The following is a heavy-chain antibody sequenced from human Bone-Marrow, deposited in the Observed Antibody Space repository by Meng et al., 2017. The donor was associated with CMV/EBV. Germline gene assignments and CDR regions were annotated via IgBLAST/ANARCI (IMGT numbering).Heavy chain of an antibody. CDR1: GGTFSSYA. CDR2: NIRIFGTA. J-gene: IGHJ4*02. CDR3: ARDADIVVVPAYFDY. D-gene: IGHD2-2*01. V-gene: IGHV1-69*05. Sequence: SVKVSCKASGGTFSSYAISWVRQAPGQGLEWMGGNIRIFGTANYAQKFQGRVTITTDESTSTAYMELSSLRSEDTAVYYCARDADIVVVPAYFDYWGQGTLVTVSS.